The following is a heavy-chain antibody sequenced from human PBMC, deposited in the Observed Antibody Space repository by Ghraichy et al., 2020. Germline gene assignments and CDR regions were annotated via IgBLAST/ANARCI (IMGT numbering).Heavy chain of an antibody. CDR2: ISYDGSNK. V-gene: IGHV3-30*18. CDR3: AKERDTSGYYSFRGDYYGMDV. Sequence: GSLRLSCAVSGFTFSKYGMHWVRQAPGKGLEWVAVISYDGSNKYYADSGRFTISRDNSKNTLYLQMNFLRTEDTAVYYCAKERDTSGYYSFRGDYYGMDVWGQGTTVTVSS. CDR1: GFTFSKYG. D-gene: IGHD3-22*01. J-gene: IGHJ6*02.